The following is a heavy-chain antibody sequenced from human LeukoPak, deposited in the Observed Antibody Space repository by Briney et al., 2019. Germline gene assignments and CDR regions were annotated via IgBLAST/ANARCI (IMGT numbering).Heavy chain of an antibody. Sequence: ASVKVSCKASGYTFTSYGISWVRQAPGQGLEWMGWISAYNGNTNYAQKLQGRVTMTTDTSTSTAYMELRSLRSDDTAVYYCARDFEGLGEWSHPYYMDVWGKGTTVTVS. CDR1: GYTFTSYG. CDR2: ISAYNGNT. V-gene: IGHV1-18*01. J-gene: IGHJ6*03. D-gene: IGHD3-16*01. CDR3: ARDFEGLGEWSHPYYMDV.